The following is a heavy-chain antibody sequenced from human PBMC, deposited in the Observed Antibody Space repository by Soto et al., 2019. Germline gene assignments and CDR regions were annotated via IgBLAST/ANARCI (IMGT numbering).Heavy chain of an antibody. J-gene: IGHJ4*02. Sequence: GGPLRLSCAASGFTFSSYSIHWVRQAPGKGLQWVALISSDGAKKHYADSVKGRFSISRDNSKNMVSLQMDSLRDEDTAVYFCVGLAYYFDYWGQGA. CDR3: VGLAYYFDY. CDR1: GFTFSSYS. CDR2: ISSDGAKK. V-gene: IGHV3-30-3*01.